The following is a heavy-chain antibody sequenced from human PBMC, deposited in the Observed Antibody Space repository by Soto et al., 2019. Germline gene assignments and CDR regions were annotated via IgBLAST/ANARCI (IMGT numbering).Heavy chain of an antibody. CDR1: GFTFSSYG. J-gene: IGHJ6*02. CDR2: ISYDGSNK. D-gene: IGHD3-10*01. Sequence: ESGGGVVQPGRSLRLSCAASGFTFSSYGMHWVRQAPGKGLEWVAVISYDGSNKYYADSVKGRFTISRDNSKNTLHLQMNSLRAEDTAVYYCAKDGGSGSHTRYYGMDVWGQGTTVTVSS. V-gene: IGHV3-30*18. CDR3: AKDGGSGSHTRYYGMDV.